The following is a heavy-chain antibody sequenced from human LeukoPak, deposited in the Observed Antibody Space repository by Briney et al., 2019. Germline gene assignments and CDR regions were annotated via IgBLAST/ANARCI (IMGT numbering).Heavy chain of an antibody. CDR1: GYTFTSYY. Sequence: VASVNVSYKASGYTFTSYYMHWVRQAPGQGLEGMGWINPNSGGTNYAQKFQGRVTMTRDTSISTAYMELSRLRSDDTAVYYCARDSLTVAGTFDYWGQGTLVTVSS. D-gene: IGHD6-19*01. CDR3: ARDSLTVAGTFDY. V-gene: IGHV1-2*02. CDR2: INPNSGGT. J-gene: IGHJ4*02.